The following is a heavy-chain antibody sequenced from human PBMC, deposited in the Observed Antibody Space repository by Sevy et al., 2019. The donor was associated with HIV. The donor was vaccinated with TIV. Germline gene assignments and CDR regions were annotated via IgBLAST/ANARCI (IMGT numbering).Heavy chain of an antibody. Sequence: GGYLRLSCATSGFPFNIYAMSWVRQAPGKGLEWVSTLSFGCGKINYADSVKGRFTISRDNSENTLYLEMNSLRAEDTALYFCAREGRTKPHDYWGRGTLVTVSS. CDR3: AREGRTKPHDY. J-gene: IGHJ4*02. V-gene: IGHV3-23*01. D-gene: IGHD2-8*01. CDR2: LSFGCGKI. CDR1: GFPFNIYA.